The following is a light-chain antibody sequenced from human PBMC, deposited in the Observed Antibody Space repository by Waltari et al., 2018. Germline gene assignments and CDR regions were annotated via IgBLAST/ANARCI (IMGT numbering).Light chain of an antibody. CDR1: QSVSRT. CDR2: GAS. J-gene: IGKJ1*01. CDR3: QHYVRLPVT. Sequence: EIVLTPSPGTLSLSPGDRATLPCRASQSVSRTLAWYQQKPGQAPRLLIYGASTRATGIPERFSGGGSGTDFSLTISRLEPEDFAVYYCQHYVRLPVTFGQGTKVEIK. V-gene: IGKV3-20*01.